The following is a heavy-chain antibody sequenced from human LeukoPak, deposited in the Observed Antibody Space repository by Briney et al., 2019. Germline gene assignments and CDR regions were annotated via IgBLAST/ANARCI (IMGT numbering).Heavy chain of an antibody. CDR1: GGSFSGYY. J-gene: IGHJ4*02. CDR2: INHSGST. D-gene: IGHD3-22*01. CDR3: ARYYYDSSGYRFDY. V-gene: IGHV4-34*01. Sequence: SETLSLTCAVYGGSFSGYYWSWIRQPPGKGLEWIGEINHSGSTNYNPSLKSRVTISVDTSKNQFSLKLSSVTAADTAVYYCARYYYDSSGYRFDYWCQGTLVTVSS.